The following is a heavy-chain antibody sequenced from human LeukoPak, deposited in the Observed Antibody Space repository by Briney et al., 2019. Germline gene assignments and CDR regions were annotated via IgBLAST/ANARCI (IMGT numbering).Heavy chain of an antibody. CDR2: IWYDGSNK. CDR1: GFTFSSYG. D-gene: IGHD6-19*01. V-gene: IGHV3-33*01. J-gene: IGHJ4*02. Sequence: PGGSLRLFCAASGFTFSSYGMHWVRQAPGKGLEWVAVIWYDGSNKYYADSVKGRFTISRDNSKNTLYLQMNSLRAEDTAVHYCARDGAVAGTEALDYWGQGTLVTVSS. CDR3: ARDGAVAGTEALDY.